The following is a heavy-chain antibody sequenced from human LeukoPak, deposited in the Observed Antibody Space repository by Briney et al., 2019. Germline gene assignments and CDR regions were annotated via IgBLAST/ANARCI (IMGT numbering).Heavy chain of an antibody. CDR3: ARRNNWNVDY. V-gene: IGHV3-11*01. J-gene: IGHJ4*02. Sequence: LSLTCTVSGGSISSSSYYWGWIRQPPGKGLEWVSYISSSGSTIYYADSVKGRFTISRDNAKNSLYLQMNSLRAEDTAVYYCARRNNWNVDYWGQGTLVTVSS. D-gene: IGHD1-20*01. CDR1: GGSISSSSYY. CDR2: ISSSGSTI.